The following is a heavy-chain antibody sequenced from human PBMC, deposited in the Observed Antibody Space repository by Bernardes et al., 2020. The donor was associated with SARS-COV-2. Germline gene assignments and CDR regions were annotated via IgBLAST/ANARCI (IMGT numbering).Heavy chain of an antibody. CDR2: ISGSGGNT. CDR3: ARGYYYDSSGYDFDY. J-gene: IGHJ4*02. CDR1: GFTFRSYA. V-gene: IGHV3-23*01. Sequence: GGSLRLSCAASGFTFRSYAMNWVRQAPGKGLEWVSTISGSGGNTYYADSVKGRFTISRDNSKNTLYLQMNSLGPEDTAVYYCARGYYYDSSGYDFDYWGQGTLVTVSS. D-gene: IGHD3-22*01.